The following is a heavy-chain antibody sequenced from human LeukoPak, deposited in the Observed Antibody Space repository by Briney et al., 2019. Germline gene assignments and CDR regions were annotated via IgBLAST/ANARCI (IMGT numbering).Heavy chain of an antibody. J-gene: IGHJ2*01. D-gene: IGHD3-3*01. CDR2: MYHSGTT. Sequence: SETLSLTCSVSGFPISSGYYWGWIRQPQGKGLEWIGSMYHSGTTYHNPSLKSRITMSVDTSKNQFSLKLNSVTAADTAVYYCARDRRFLEWLMTPYWYFDLWGRGTLVAVSS. V-gene: IGHV4-38-2*02. CDR1: GFPISSGYY. CDR3: ARDRRFLEWLMTPYWYFDL.